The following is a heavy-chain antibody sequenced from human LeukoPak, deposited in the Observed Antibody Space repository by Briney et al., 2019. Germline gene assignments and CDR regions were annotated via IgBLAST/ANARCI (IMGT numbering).Heavy chain of an antibody. CDR3: ERGGSWFGELKTFDY. D-gene: IGHD3-10*01. J-gene: IGHJ4*02. CDR2: GSAYNGNT. Sequence: ASVKVSCKASGYTFTSYGICWLRQAPAQGLEWMGWGSAYNGNTNYAQKLQGRVTMTTDTSTSTDYMELRSLRSDDTVVYYCERGGSWFGELKTFDYWGQGTLVTVSS. V-gene: IGHV1-18*01. CDR1: GYTFTSYG.